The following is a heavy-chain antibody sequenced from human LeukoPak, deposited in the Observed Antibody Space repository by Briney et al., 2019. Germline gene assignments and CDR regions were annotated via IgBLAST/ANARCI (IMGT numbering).Heavy chain of an antibody. J-gene: IGHJ3*02. CDR3: ASPEWEQGDAFDI. CDR2: IYYSGST. Sequence: TTSETLSLTCTVSGGSVSSGSYYWSWIRQPPGKGLEWIGYIYYSGSTNYNPSLKSRVTISVDTSKNQFSLKLSSVTAADTAVYYCASPEWEQGDAFDIWGQGTMVTVSS. V-gene: IGHV4-61*01. D-gene: IGHD1-26*01. CDR1: GGSVSSGSYY.